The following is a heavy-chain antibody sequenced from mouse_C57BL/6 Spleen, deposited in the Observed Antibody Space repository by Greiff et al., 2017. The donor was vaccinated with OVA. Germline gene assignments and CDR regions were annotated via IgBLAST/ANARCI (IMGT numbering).Heavy chain of an antibody. Sequence: QVQLQQSGAELVRPGTSVKVSCKASGYAFTNYLIEWVKQRPGQGLEWIGVINPGSGGTNYNEKFKGKATLTADKSSSTAYMQLSSLTSEDSAVYFCARGFYVGAMDYWGQGTSVTVSS. CDR2: INPGSGGT. CDR1: GYAFTNYL. CDR3: ARGFYVGAMDY. J-gene: IGHJ4*01. D-gene: IGHD1-1*01. V-gene: IGHV1-54*01.